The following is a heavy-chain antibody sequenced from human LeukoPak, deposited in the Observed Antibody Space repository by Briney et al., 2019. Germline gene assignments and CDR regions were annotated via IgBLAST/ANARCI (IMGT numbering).Heavy chain of an antibody. D-gene: IGHD4-23*01. Sequence: TSETLSLTCTVSGGSISSHFWSWIRQAPGKGLEWIGYMYYSGSSNYNPSLKSRVTISVDTSKNQFSLKLISVTAADTAVYYCATSGLYGGNSIDAFDIWGQGTMVTVSS. J-gene: IGHJ3*02. CDR2: MYYSGSS. V-gene: IGHV4-59*08. CDR3: ATSGLYGGNSIDAFDI. CDR1: GGSISSHF.